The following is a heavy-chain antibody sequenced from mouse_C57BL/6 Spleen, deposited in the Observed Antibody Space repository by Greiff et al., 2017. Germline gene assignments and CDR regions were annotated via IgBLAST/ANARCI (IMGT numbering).Heavy chain of an antibody. Sequence: VQLQQSGAELVRPGASVTLSCKASGYTFTDYEMHWVKQTPVHGLEWIGAIDPETGGTAYNQKFKGKDILTADKSSSTAYMELRSLTSEDSAVYCCTRALLPWAMDYWGQGTSVTVSS. CDR3: TRALLPWAMDY. D-gene: IGHD2-3*01. CDR1: GYTFTDYE. V-gene: IGHV1-15*01. CDR2: IDPETGGT. J-gene: IGHJ4*01.